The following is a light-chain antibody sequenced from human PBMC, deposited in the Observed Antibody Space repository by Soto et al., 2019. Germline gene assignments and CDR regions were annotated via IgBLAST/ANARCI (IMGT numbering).Light chain of an antibody. CDR2: WAS. CDR1: QSVLYSSNNKNH. V-gene: IGKV4-1*01. CDR3: QQYYSTPLT. Sequence: DIVMTQSPDSLAVSLGERATINCRSSQSVLYSSNNKNHLAWYQQKPGQPPKLLIYWASTRQSGVPDRFSGSGSGTDFTLTISSLQAEDVALYYCQQYYSTPLTFGGGTKVDIK. J-gene: IGKJ4*01.